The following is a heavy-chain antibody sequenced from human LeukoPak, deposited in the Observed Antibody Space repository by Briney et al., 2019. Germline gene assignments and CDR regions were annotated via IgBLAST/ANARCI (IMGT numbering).Heavy chain of an antibody. D-gene: IGHD6-13*01. V-gene: IGHV1-18*01. J-gene: IGHJ6*03. CDR3: ARDGGSSWYHTYSYYYYYYMDV. CDR1: GYTFTSYG. CDR2: ISAYNGNT. Sequence: ASVKVSCKASGYTFTSYGISWVRQAPGQGLEWMGWISAYNGNTNYAQKLQGRVTKTTDTSTSTAYMELRSLRSDDTAVYYCARDGGSSWYHTYSYYYYYYMDVWGKGTTVTVSS.